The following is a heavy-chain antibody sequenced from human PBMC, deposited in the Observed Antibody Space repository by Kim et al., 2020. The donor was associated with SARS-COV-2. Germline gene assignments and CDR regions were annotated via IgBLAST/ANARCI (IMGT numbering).Heavy chain of an antibody. J-gene: IGHJ4*02. CDR3: ARPVYVGSGIAVAVGYFDY. V-gene: IGHV5-51*01. Sequence: GESLKISCKGSGYSFTSYWIGWVRQMPGKGLEWMGIIYPGDSDTRYSPSFQGQVTISADKSISTAYLQWSSLKASDTAMYYCARPVYVGSGIAVAVGYFDYWGQGTLVTVSS. D-gene: IGHD6-19*01. CDR1: GYSFTSYW. CDR2: IYPGDSDT.